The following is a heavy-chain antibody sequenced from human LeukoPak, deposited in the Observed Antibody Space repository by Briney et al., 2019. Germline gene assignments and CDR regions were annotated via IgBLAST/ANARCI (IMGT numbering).Heavy chain of an antibody. D-gene: IGHD4-11*01. J-gene: IGHJ6*02. V-gene: IGHV3-7*01. CDR1: GFTLSSYW. Sequence: GGSLRLSCAASGFTLSSYWMSWFRQAPGKGLEWVANIKQDGSEKYYVDSVKGRFTISRDNAKNSLYLQMNSLRAEDTAVYYCARDLKTTRGYGMDVWGQGTTVTVSS. CDR2: IKQDGSEK. CDR3: ARDLKTTRGYGMDV.